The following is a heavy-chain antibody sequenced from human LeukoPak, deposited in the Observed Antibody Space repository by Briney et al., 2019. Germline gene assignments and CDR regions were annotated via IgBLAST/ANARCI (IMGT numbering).Heavy chain of an antibody. J-gene: IGHJ4*02. CDR3: AKDPPYCGGDCYYDY. D-gene: IGHD2-21*02. CDR2: IWYDGSNK. V-gene: IGHV3-33*06. CDR1: GFNFSSYG. Sequence: GRSLRLSCAASGFNFSSYGMHWVRQAPGKGLEWVAVIWYDGSNKYYADSVKGRFTISRDNSKNTLYLQMNSLRAEDTAVYYCAKDPPYCGGDCYYDYWGQGTLVTVSS.